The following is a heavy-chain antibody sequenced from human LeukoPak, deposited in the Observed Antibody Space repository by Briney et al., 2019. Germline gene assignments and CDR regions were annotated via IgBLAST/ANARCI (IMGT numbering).Heavy chain of an antibody. V-gene: IGHV1-58*02. CDR2: IVVVSGNT. CDR3: AANSQRGYDSSGYYYTGSLG. CDR1: GFTFTSSA. D-gene: IGHD3-22*01. J-gene: IGHJ4*02. Sequence: SVKVSCKASGFTFTSSAMQRGRQARGQRLEWRGWIVVVSGNTNYAQKFQERVTITRDMSTSTAYMELSSLRSEHTAVYYCAANSQRGYDSSGYYYTGSLGWGQGTLVTVSS.